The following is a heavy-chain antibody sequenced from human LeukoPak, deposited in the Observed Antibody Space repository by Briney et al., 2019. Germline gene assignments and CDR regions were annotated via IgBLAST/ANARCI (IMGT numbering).Heavy chain of an antibody. CDR3: ARDEAIAVAGYYYYGMDV. V-gene: IGHV4-59*02. D-gene: IGHD6-19*01. Sequence: SETLSLTRTVSGGPVSSYYGSWIRQPPGTGLDRIEYIYYSGSTNYNPSLKSRVTISVDTSNNQFSLKLSSVTAADTAVYYCARDEAIAVAGYYYYGMDVWGKGTTVTVSS. J-gene: IGHJ6*04. CDR2: IYYSGST. CDR1: GGPVSSYY.